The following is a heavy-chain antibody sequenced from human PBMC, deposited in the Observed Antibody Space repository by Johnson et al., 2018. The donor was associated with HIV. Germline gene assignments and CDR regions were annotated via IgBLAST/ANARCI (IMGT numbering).Heavy chain of an antibody. V-gene: IGHV3-9*01. D-gene: IGHD4-17*01. CDR3: ANIGETYAFDI. J-gene: IGHJ3*02. Sequence: VQLVESGGGLVQPGRSLRLSCAASGFTFDDYAMHWVRQAPGKGLEWVSGISWNSGSKGYADSVKGRFTISRDNAKNSLYLQMNSLRAEDTALYYCANIGETYAFDIWGQGTVVTVSS. CDR1: GFTFDDYA. CDR2: ISWNSGSK.